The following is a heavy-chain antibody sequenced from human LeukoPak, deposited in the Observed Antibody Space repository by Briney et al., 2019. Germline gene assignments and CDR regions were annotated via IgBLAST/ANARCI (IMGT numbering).Heavy chain of an antibody. V-gene: IGHV3-7*01. J-gene: IGHJ3*02. CDR1: GFTFSSSW. CDR3: ARDSKASDI. CDR2: IKQDGSEK. Sequence: GGSLRLSCAASGFTFSSSWMTWVRQAPGKGLEWVANIKQDGSEKFYVDSVKGRFTISRDNAKNSLYLQMNTLRAEDTAVYYCARDSKASDIWGQGTMVTVSS.